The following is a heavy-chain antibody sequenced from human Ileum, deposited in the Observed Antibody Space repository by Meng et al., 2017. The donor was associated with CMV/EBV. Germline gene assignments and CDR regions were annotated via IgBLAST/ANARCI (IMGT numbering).Heavy chain of an antibody. CDR1: GDSIKNYY. J-gene: IGHJ4*02. Sequence: GSLRLSCTVSGDSIKNYYWSWIRQPPGKGLEWIGHISNTGATRYNSSLESRVTISLGTSENQFSLHLTSVTAADTALYYCARLHIRAFGVDFFDYWGQGTLVTVSS. CDR2: ISNTGAT. V-gene: IGHV4-59*01. CDR3: ARLHIRAFGVDFFDY. D-gene: IGHD3-3*01.